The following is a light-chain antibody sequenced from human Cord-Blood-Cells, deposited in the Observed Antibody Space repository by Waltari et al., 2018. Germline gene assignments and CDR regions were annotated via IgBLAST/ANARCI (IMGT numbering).Light chain of an antibody. CDR2: AAS. J-gene: IGKJ1*01. Sequence: DIQITQPKYSLPASVADRGTVTCRASQSISSYLNWYQQKPGKAPKLLIYAASSLQSGVPSRFSGSGSGTDFTLTISSLQPEDFATYYCQQSYSTPWTFGQGTKVEIK. CDR3: QQSYSTPWT. V-gene: IGKV1-39*01. CDR1: QSISSY.